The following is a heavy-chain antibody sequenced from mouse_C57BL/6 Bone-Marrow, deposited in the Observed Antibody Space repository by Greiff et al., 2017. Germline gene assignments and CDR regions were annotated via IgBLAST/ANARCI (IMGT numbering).Heavy chain of an antibody. J-gene: IGHJ3*01. CDR3: ARPPYGSSPFAY. V-gene: IGHV5-6*01. CDR1: GFTFSSYG. CDR2: ISSGGSYT. Sequence: EVNLVESGGDLVKPGGSLKLSCAASGFTFSSYGMSWVRQTPDKRLEWVATISSGGSYTYYPDSLKGRFTLSRDNATNTLYLQMSSLKSEDTAMYYGARPPYGSSPFAYWGQGTLVTVSA. D-gene: IGHD1-1*01.